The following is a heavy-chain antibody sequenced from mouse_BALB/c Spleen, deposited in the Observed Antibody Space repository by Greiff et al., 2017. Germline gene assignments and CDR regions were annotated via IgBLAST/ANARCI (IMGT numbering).Heavy chain of an antibody. CDR1: GFTFNTYA. CDR2: IRSKSNNYAT. CDR3: VRHRGPYWYFDV. Sequence: DVKLVESGGGLVQPKGSLKLSCAASGFTFNTYAMNWVRQAPGKGLEWVARIRSKSNNYATYYADSVKDRFTISRDDSQSMLYLQMNNLKTEDTAMYYCVRHRGPYWYFDVWGAGTTVTVSS. J-gene: IGHJ1*01. V-gene: IGHV10-1*02. D-gene: IGHD3-1*01.